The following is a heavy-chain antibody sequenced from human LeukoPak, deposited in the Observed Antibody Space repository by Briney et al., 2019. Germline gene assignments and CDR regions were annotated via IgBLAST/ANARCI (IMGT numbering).Heavy chain of an antibody. Sequence: PSETLSLTCTGSAGSISNYHWSWIRQPPGKGLEWIGRIYTSGSTNYNPSLKSRVTISVATSKNKFSLKLSTVTSADTAVYYCASSLWFGEFEASDYWGQGTLVTVSS. V-gene: IGHV4-4*07. CDR3: ASSLWFGEFEASDY. CDR2: IYTSGST. CDR1: AGSISNYH. J-gene: IGHJ4*02. D-gene: IGHD3-10*01.